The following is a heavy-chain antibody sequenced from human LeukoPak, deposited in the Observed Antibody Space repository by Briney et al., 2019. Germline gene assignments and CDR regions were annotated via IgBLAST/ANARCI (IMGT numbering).Heavy chain of an antibody. CDR3: AREGVTMVRGVIISPHYFDY. V-gene: IGHV3-30*02. Sequence: GSLRLSCAASGFTFSSYGMHWVRQAPGKGLEWVAFIRYDGSNKYYADSVKGRFTTSRDNSKNTLYLQMNSLRAEDTAVYYCAREGVTMVRGVIISPHYFDYWGQGTLVTVSS. J-gene: IGHJ4*02. CDR1: GFTFSSYG. CDR2: IRYDGSNK. D-gene: IGHD3-10*01.